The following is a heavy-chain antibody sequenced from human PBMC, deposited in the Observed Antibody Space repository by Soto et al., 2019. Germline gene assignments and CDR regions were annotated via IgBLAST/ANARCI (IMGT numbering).Heavy chain of an antibody. Sequence: SETLSLTCVVSSYSISSGFFWAWIRQPSGKGLEWVGSIYHTGDTHYNPSLRSQVSMSVDTSKNHFSLRLTYLTAADTAVYFCARDTNSLDLWGQGTLVTVSS. J-gene: IGHJ5*02. CDR1: SYSISSGFF. D-gene: IGHD2-8*01. CDR3: ARDTNSLDL. V-gene: IGHV4-38-2*02. CDR2: IYHTGDT.